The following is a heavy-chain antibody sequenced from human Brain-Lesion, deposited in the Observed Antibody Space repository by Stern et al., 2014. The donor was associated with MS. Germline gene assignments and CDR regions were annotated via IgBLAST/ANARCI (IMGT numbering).Heavy chain of an antibody. Sequence: QLVESGAEVKKPGASVKVSCKVSGYTLTELSMHWVRQAPRKGLEWMGGFDPEDGETIYAQKFQGRVTMTEDTSTNTAYMELSSLRSEDTAVYYCATLSPGAGGNYYRHFDYWGQGTLVTVSS. J-gene: IGHJ4*02. CDR1: GYTLTELS. D-gene: IGHD1-26*01. CDR2: FDPEDGET. V-gene: IGHV1-24*01. CDR3: ATLSPGAGGNYYRHFDY.